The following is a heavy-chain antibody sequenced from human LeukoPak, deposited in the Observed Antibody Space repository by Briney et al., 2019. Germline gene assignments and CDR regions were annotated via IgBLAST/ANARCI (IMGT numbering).Heavy chain of an antibody. Sequence: SQTLSLTCAVSGGSISSGGYSWSWIRQPPGKGLEWIGYIYDSGSTNYKSPLKSRVTMSGDTSKNQFSLKLSSVTAADTAVYYCARHAESGYDRFDHWGQGTLVTVSS. V-gene: IGHV4-61*09. J-gene: IGHJ4*02. CDR1: GGSISSGGYS. D-gene: IGHD5-12*01. CDR2: IYDSGST. CDR3: ARHAESGYDRFDH.